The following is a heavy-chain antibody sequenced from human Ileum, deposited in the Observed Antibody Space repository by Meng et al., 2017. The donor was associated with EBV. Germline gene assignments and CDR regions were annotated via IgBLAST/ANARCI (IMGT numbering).Heavy chain of an antibody. D-gene: IGHD1-14*01. Sequence: QLQVEESGPGLVKPSETLSLNCTVSGGSISRSSYYWAWIRQPPGEGLEWIGSVVYSGTTYYTSSLKSRVSISVDTSKNQFSLKLSSVTAADTAVYYCARHHHSPTFDYWGQGTLVTVSS. CDR1: GGSISRSSYY. CDR2: VVYSGTT. J-gene: IGHJ4*02. CDR3: ARHHHSPTFDY. V-gene: IGHV4-39*01.